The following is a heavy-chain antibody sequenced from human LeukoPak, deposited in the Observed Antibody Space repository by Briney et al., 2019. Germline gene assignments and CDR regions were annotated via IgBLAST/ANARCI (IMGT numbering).Heavy chain of an antibody. V-gene: IGHV4-61*02. Sequence: SETLSLTCAVYGGSISSGSYYWSWIRQPAGKGLEWIGRIYTSGSTNYNPSLKSRVTISVDTSKNQFSLKLSSVTAADTAVYYCAREVLCSGGSCYDLDYWGQGTLVTVSS. CDR2: IYTSGST. CDR3: AREVLCSGGSCYDLDY. J-gene: IGHJ4*02. D-gene: IGHD2-15*01. CDR1: GGSISSGSYY.